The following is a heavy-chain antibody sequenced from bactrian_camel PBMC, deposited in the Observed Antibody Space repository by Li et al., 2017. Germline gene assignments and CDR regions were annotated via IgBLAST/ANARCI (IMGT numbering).Heavy chain of an antibody. CDR2: VSRSDKT. CDR1: GYTIRSLC. Sequence: HVQLVESGGDSVQAGGSLKLSCVVSGYTIRSLCMGWFRAASGKQRERIARVSRSDKTTYADSVKGRYTISRDSAANALYLQMNNRIPEDTATYICAADFSDSACFEARYSYVGQGTQVTVS. D-gene: IGHD1*01. V-gene: IGHV3S53*01. J-gene: IGHJ4*01.